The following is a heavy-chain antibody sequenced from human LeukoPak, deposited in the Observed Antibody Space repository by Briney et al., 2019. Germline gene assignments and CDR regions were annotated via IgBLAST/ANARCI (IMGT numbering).Heavy chain of an antibody. Sequence: GGSLRLSCAASGFTFSSYEMNWVRQAPGKGLEWISYISSDGNTIYYADSVKGRFTISRDNSKNTLYLQMNSLRAEDTAVYYCANRGFDYWGQGTLVTVSS. D-gene: IGHD3-10*01. CDR1: GFTFSSYE. CDR3: ANRGFDY. CDR2: ISSDGNTI. V-gene: IGHV3-48*03. J-gene: IGHJ4*02.